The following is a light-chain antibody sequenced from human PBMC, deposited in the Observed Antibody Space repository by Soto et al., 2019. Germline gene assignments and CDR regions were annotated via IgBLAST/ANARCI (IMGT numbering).Light chain of an antibody. CDR3: QQYGNSPT. CDR2: GAS. V-gene: IGKV3-20*01. J-gene: IGKJ1*01. Sequence: IVLTQSPGTLSLSPGARATLSCRASQSVSRSYLAWYQQKPGQATRLLIYGASSRAPGIPYRFSGRGSGTDFTLTISRLEPEDFAVYYWQQYGNSPTFGKGNKVDIK. CDR1: QSVSRSY.